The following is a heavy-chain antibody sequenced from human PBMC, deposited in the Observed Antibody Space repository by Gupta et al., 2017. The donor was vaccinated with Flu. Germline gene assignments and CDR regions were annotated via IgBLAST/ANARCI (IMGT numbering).Heavy chain of an antibody. CDR1: GYTFTGYY. CDR2: INPNSGDT. Sequence: QVQLVQSGAEVQKPGASVKVSCKASGYTFTGYYIHWVRQAPGQGLEWMGWINPNSGDTNYAQKFQGRVTMTRDTSISTAYMGLTSLTSDDTAVYYCARAPQRASWVAARIAGYWGQGTLITVSS. D-gene: IGHD2-21*01. CDR3: ARAPQRASWVAARIAGY. J-gene: IGHJ4*02. V-gene: IGHV1-2*02.